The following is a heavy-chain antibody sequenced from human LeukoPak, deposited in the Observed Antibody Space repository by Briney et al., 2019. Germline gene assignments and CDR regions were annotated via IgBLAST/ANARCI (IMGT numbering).Heavy chain of an antibody. CDR1: GFTFNNYA. J-gene: IGHJ4*02. V-gene: IGHV3-64D*06. Sequence: GGSLRLSCSASGFTFNNYAMHWVRPAPGKGLEFVSTISINGDNTYYADSVKGRFTISRDNSKNTLYLQVRSLRDEDTAVYYCVKDHEYSYDYWGRGTLVTVSS. CDR2: ISINGDNT. CDR3: VKDHEYSYDY. D-gene: IGHD5-18*01.